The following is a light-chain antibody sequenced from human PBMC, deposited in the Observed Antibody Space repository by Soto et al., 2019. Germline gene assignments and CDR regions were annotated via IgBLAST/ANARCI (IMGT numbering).Light chain of an antibody. Sequence: DIQLTQSPSSVSASVGDRVTITCRASQALNNWVAWYQQKPGKAPHLLIYAASSLQTGVPSRFSGSGSRTDFTLTVSSLQPEDFATYFCQQANSFPYTFGQGTKLEIK. J-gene: IGKJ2*01. CDR3: QQANSFPYT. V-gene: IGKV1-12*01. CDR1: QALNNW. CDR2: AAS.